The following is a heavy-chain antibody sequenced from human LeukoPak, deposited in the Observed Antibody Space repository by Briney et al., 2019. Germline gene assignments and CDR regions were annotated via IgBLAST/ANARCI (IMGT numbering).Heavy chain of an antibody. D-gene: IGHD5-18*01. J-gene: IGHJ4*02. CDR2: INHSGST. Sequence: SQTLSLTCAVYGGSLSGYYWSWIRQPPGKGLEWIGEINHSGSTNYNPSLKSRVTLSVDTSKNQLSLKLTSVTTADTAVYYCAKGGTPMVADYSGQGTLVTVSS. CDR1: GGSLSGYY. V-gene: IGHV4-34*01. CDR3: AKGGTPMVADY.